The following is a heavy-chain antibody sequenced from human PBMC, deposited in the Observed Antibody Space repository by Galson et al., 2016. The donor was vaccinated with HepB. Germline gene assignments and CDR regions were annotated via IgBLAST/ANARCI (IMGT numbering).Heavy chain of an antibody. CDR2: ISPSSIYR. J-gene: IGHJ2*01. Sequence: SLRLSCASSGFTFSDYYMSWVRQAPGKGREWISYISPSSIYRNFADSVKGRFTISRDNAKNFVYLQMNSLRAEDPAMYFCARAGDAYTQGYFDLWGRGTLVTVSS. V-gene: IGHV3-11*06. CDR1: GFTFSDYY. CDR3: ARAGDAYTQGYFDL. D-gene: IGHD5-24*01.